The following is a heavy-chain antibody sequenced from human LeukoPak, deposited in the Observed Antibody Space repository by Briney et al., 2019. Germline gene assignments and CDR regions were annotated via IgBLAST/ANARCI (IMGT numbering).Heavy chain of an antibody. CDR1: GFTFSSYA. Sequence: GGTLRLSCAASGFTFSSYAMHWVRQAPGKGLEWVAVISYDGSNKYYADSVKGRFTISRDNFKNTLYLQMNSLRAEDTAVYYCARWDYYGSGSYSVWGQGTLVTVSS. CDR3: ARWDYYGSGSYSV. V-gene: IGHV3-30*14. D-gene: IGHD3-10*01. CDR2: ISYDGSNK. J-gene: IGHJ4*02.